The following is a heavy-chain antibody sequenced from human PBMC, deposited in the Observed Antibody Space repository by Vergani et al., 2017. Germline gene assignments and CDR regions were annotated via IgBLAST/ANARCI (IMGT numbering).Heavy chain of an antibody. CDR3: ARASLRALVGYYYYMDV. D-gene: IGHD3-16*02. V-gene: IGHV4-30-2*01. CDR1: GDSITNGGFS. J-gene: IGHJ6*03. Sequence: QLQLQESGSGLVKPSQTLSLTCAVSGDSITNGGFSWNWIRQPPGKGPEWIGYIFPSGNSDYNPSLKNRVSISLDKSKNQFSLWVNSVTAADTAAYFCARASLRALVGYYYYMDVWGKGKTVVVSS. CDR2: IFPSGNS.